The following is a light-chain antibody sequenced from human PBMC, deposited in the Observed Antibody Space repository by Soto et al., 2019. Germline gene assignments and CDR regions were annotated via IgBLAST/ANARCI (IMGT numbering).Light chain of an antibody. CDR3: LQLYNFSWT. V-gene: IGKV1-6*01. CDR2: AAS. J-gene: IGKJ1*01. CDR1: QGIGND. Sequence: AIQLTQSPSSLSASVGDRVTISCRASQGIGNDLAWYQQKPGKAPRLLIFAASNLQSGVPSRFSGSGSGPDFTLTISRLQPEDFATYYCLQLYNFSWTFGQGTKVEIK.